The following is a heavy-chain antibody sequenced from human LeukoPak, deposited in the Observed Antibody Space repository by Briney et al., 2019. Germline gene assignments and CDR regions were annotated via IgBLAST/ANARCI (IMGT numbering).Heavy chain of an antibody. D-gene: IGHD3-9*01. J-gene: IGHJ6*03. Sequence: ASVKVSCKASGGTFSSYAISWVRQAPGQGLEWMGGIIPIFGTANYAQKFQSRVTITADKSTSTAYMELSSLRSEDTAVYYCARGPQFDILTGYGRVYYYYYMDVWGKGTTVTVSS. CDR2: IIPIFGTA. CDR3: ARGPQFDILTGYGRVYYYYYMDV. V-gene: IGHV1-69*06. CDR1: GGTFSSYA.